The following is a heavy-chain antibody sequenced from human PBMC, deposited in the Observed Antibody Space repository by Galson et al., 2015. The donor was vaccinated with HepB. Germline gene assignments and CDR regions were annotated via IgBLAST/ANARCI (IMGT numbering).Heavy chain of an antibody. D-gene: IGHD3-22*01. V-gene: IGHV1-69*13. J-gene: IGHJ5*02. CDR3: ARVRDITMIVVVFDP. Sequence: VKVSCKASGGTFSSYAISWVRQAPGQGLEWMGGIIPIFGTANYAQKFQGRVTITADKSTSTAYMELSSLRSEDTAVYYCARVRDITMIVVVFDPWGQGTLVTVSS. CDR1: GGTFSSYA. CDR2: IIPIFGTA.